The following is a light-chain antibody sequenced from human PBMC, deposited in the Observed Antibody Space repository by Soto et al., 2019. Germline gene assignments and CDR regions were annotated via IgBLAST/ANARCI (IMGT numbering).Light chain of an antibody. CDR1: QGINNY. V-gene: IGKV1-33*01. Sequence: DIQMTQSPSSLSASVGDRVTITCQASQGINNYLNWYQQQPGQAPKLLIYETSNLETGVPTRFGGSGSGTHFTFTISSLQPEDIATYYCQHYDSLPITFGLGTRLEI. CDR3: QHYDSLPIT. J-gene: IGKJ5*01. CDR2: ETS.